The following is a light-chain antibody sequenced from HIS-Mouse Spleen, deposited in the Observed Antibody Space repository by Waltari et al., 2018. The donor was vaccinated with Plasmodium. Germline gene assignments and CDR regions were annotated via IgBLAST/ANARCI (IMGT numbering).Light chain of an antibody. CDR3: QQYNNWSFT. CDR2: GAS. CDR1: PSVSSN. V-gene: IGKV3-15*01. J-gene: IGKJ3*01. Sequence: EIVLTQSPATLSVSPGERATLSCRASPSVSSNFTWYQQKPGQAPRLLIYGASTRATGIPARFSGSGSGTEFTLTISSLQSEDFAVYYCQQYNNWSFTFGPGTKVDIK.